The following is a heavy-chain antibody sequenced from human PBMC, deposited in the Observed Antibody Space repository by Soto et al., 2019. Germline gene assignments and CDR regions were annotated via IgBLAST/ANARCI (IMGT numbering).Heavy chain of an antibody. CDR3: ASNAGSGYRAFAS. D-gene: IGHD3-10*01. CDR1: GDTFNFYS. Sequence: QVQLVQSGAEVKSAGSSVKVSCKASGDTFNFYSINWVRQAPGLGLEWVGRVNPILSMSNYAQRFQGRVTITAEKAPGTAYMELRSLRSGDTAISYVASNAGSGYRAFASWGQGALVTVSS. J-gene: IGHJ4*02. V-gene: IGHV1-69*02. CDR2: VNPILSMS.